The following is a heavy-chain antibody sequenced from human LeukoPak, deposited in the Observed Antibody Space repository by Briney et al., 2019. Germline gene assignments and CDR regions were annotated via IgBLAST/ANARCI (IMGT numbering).Heavy chain of an antibody. J-gene: IGHJ6*03. Sequence: GASVKVSCKASGGTFSSYAISWVRQAPGQGLEWMGGIIPIFGTANYAQKFQGRVTITADKSTSTAYMELSCLRSEDTAVYYCARGPEGYYYYYYMDVWGKGTTVTVSS. V-gene: IGHV1-69*06. CDR3: ARGPEGYYYYYYMDV. CDR2: IIPIFGTA. CDR1: GGTFSSYA.